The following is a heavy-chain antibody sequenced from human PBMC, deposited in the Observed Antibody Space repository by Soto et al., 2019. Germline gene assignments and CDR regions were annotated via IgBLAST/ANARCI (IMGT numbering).Heavy chain of an antibody. V-gene: IGHV3-53*01. J-gene: IGHJ6*02. D-gene: IGHD2-15*01. Sequence: PGGSLRLSCAASGFTVSTNYMSWVRRAPGKGLEWVPVIYTGGSTYYADSVKGRFTISTDKSKNTLYLQMNSLRAEDTAVYFCARGYCSGGGCYSGWSMAVWGQGTTVTVSS. CDR1: GFTVSTNY. CDR3: ARGYCSGGGCYSGWSMAV. CDR2: IYTGGST.